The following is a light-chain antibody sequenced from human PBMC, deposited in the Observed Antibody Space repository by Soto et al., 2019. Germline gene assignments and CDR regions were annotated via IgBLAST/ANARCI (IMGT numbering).Light chain of an antibody. CDR1: QDITNF. V-gene: IGKV1-33*01. CDR3: QQYDLLPWT. J-gene: IGKJ1*01. Sequence: DIQMTQSPSSLSASVGDRVTITCQASQDITNFLNWYQQKPGKAPKLLIYAVSNLETGVPSRFSGGGSGADFTFTISSLQPEDVATYYCQQYDLLPWTFGQGTKVEIK. CDR2: AVS.